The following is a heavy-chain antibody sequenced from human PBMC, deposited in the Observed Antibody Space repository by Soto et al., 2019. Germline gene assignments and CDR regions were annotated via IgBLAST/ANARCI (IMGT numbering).Heavy chain of an antibody. Sequence: QVQLVESGGGVVQPGRSLRLSCAASGFTFSSYGMHWVRQAPGKGLEWVAVISYDGSNKYYADSVKGRFTISRDNSKNTLYLQMNSLRAEDTAVYYCAKALTTVTTPVPDYWGQGTLVTVSS. J-gene: IGHJ4*02. V-gene: IGHV3-30*18. CDR2: ISYDGSNK. CDR3: AKALTTVTTPVPDY. D-gene: IGHD4-4*01. CDR1: GFTFSSYG.